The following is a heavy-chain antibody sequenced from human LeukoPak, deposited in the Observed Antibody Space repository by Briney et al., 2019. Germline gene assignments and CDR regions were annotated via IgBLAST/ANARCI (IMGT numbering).Heavy chain of an antibody. J-gene: IGHJ4*02. V-gene: IGHV4-30-2*01. CDR1: GGSISSGGYS. Sequence: SETLSLTCAVSGGSISSGGYSWSWIRQPPGKGLEWIGYIYHSGSTYYNPSLKSRVTISVDRSKNQFSLKLSSVTAADTAVYYCARAPQYYDYVWGSYRPSLYFDYWGQGTLVTVSS. CDR2: IYHSGST. CDR3: ARAPQYYDYVWGSYRPSLYFDY. D-gene: IGHD3-16*02.